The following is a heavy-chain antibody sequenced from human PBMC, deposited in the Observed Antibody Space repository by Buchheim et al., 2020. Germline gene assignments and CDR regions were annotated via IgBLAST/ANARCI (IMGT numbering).Heavy chain of an antibody. CDR1: GGSFSGYY. CDR2: INHSGST. V-gene: IGHV4-34*01. D-gene: IGHD6-6*01. CDR3: ARTARPNYYYYYYMDV. J-gene: IGHJ6*03. Sequence: QVQLQQWGAGLLKPSETLSLTCAVYGGSFSGYYWSWIRQPPGKGLEWIGEINHSGSTNYNPSLKSRVTISVDTSKNKFSLKLSSVTAADTAVYYCARTARPNYYYYYYMDVWGKGTT.